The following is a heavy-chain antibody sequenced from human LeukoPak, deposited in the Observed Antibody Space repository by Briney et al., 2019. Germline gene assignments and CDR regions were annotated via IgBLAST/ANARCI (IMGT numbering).Heavy chain of an antibody. D-gene: IGHD5-24*01. CDR2: IYYSGST. CDR1: GGSISSSSYY. CDR3: ARDRAEMATIRAGFDY. Sequence: SETLSLTCTVSGGSISSSSYYWGWIRQPPGKGLEWIGSIYYSGSTYYNPSLKSRVTISVDTSKNQFSLKLSSVTAADTAVYYCARDRAEMATIRAGFDYWGQGTLVTVSS. V-gene: IGHV4-39*07. J-gene: IGHJ4*02.